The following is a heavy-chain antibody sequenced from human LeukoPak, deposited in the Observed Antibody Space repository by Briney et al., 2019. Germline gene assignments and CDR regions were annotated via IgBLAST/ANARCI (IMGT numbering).Heavy chain of an antibody. V-gene: IGHV4-31*03. CDR1: GGSISSGGYY. D-gene: IGHD6-6*01. Sequence: PSQTLSLTCTVSGGSISSGGYYWSWIRQHPGKGLEWIGYIYYSGSTYYNPSLKSRVTISVDTSKNQFSLKLSSVTAADTAVYYCARSLYSSSSNFDYWGQGTLVTDSS. CDR2: IYYSGST. CDR3: ARSLYSSSSNFDY. J-gene: IGHJ4*02.